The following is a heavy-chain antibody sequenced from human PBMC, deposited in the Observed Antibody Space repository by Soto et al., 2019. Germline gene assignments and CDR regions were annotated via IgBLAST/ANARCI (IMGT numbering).Heavy chain of an antibody. D-gene: IGHD2-15*01. V-gene: IGHV1-69*13. CDR2: IITIFGTA. Sequence: SVKVPCKASAGTLSSYAISWVRQAPGQALELIGGIITIFGTASYAQKFQGRVTITADESTSTAYMELSSLRSEDTAVYYCAGDLGYCGGGSCYAQGHYYGMDVWCQGTTVTVSS. CDR1: AGTLSSYA. J-gene: IGHJ6*02. CDR3: AGDLGYCGGGSCYAQGHYYGMDV.